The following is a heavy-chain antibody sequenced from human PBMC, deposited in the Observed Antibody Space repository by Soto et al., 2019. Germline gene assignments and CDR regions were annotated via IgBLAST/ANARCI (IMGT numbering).Heavy chain of an antibody. Sequence: VQLVESGGGLVQPGGSLRLSCAASGITLSDHFIDWVRQAPGKGLDWVGRTKARVYSYTTEYAASVRGRFTISRDDSENSVYLQMNSLKSEDTAVYYCASIRGVMGYWGQGTLVTVSS. J-gene: IGHJ4*02. CDR3: ASIRGVMGY. CDR1: GITLSDHF. D-gene: IGHD3-10*01. V-gene: IGHV3-72*01. CDR2: TKARVYSYTT.